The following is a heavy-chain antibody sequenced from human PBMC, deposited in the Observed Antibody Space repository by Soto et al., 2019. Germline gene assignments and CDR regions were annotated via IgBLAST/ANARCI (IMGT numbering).Heavy chain of an antibody. Sequence: SETLSLTCTVSGGSIIRSSYYWVWIRQPPGKGLEWIGSIYYSGSTYYNPSLKSRVTISVDTSKNQFSLKLSSVTAADTAVYYCARHGITMVRGPYYGMDVWGQGTTVTVSS. V-gene: IGHV4-39*01. D-gene: IGHD3-10*01. CDR1: GGSIIRSSYY. CDR3: ARHGITMVRGPYYGMDV. J-gene: IGHJ6*02. CDR2: IYYSGST.